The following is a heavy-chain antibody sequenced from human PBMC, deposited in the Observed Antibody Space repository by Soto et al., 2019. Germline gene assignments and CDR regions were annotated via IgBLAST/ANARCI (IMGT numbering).Heavy chain of an antibody. CDR3: ARSIVVVTALDY. J-gene: IGHJ4*02. V-gene: IGHV1-69*06. CDR2: IIPIFGTA. CDR1: GGTFSSYA. Sequence: SVKVSCKASGGTFSSYAISWVRQAPGQGLEWMGGIIPIFGTANYAQKFQGRVTITADTSTSTAYMELSSLRSEDTAVYYCARSIVVVTALDYWGQGTLVTVSS. D-gene: IGHD2-21*02.